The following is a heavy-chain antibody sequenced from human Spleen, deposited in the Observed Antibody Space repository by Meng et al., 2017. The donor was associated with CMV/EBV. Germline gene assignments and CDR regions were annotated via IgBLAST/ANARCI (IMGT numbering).Heavy chain of an antibody. D-gene: IGHD2-2*01. Sequence: GGSLRLSCAASGFTFSSYWMSWVRQAPGKGLEWVANIKQDGSEKYYVDSVKGRFTISRDNAKNPLYLQMNSLRAEDTAVYYCARDGDIVVVPAALDAFDIWGQGTMVTVSS. V-gene: IGHV3-7*01. CDR3: ARDGDIVVVPAALDAFDI. J-gene: IGHJ3*02. CDR2: IKQDGSEK. CDR1: GFTFSSYW.